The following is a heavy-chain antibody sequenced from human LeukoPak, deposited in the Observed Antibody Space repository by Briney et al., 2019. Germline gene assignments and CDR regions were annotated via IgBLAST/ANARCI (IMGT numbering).Heavy chain of an antibody. CDR2: IYYSGIT. Sequence: SETLSLTCTVSGGSISSSSYYWSWIRRPPGKGLEWIGSIYYSGITYYNPSLKSRVTVSVDTSKNQFSLKLSSVTAADTAVYYCVRGSTLRHYQYWGQGTLVTVSS. D-gene: IGHD3-16*01. CDR1: GGSISSSSYY. J-gene: IGHJ4*02. CDR3: VRGSTLRHYQY. V-gene: IGHV4-39*01.